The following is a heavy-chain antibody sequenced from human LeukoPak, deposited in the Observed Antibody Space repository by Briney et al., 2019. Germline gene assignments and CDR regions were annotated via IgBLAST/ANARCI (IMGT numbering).Heavy chain of an antibody. J-gene: IGHJ6*03. V-gene: IGHV3-48*03. CDR2: ISSSSSTI. CDR3: ARGAGSGAMGYYYCYMDV. CDR1: GFTFSSYE. Sequence: PGGSLRLSCAASGFTFSSYEMNWVRQAPGKGLEWVSYISSSSSTIYYADSVKGRFTISRDNAKNSLYLQMNSLRAEDTAVYYCARGAGSGAMGYYYCYMDVWGKGTTVTVSS. D-gene: IGHD1-26*01.